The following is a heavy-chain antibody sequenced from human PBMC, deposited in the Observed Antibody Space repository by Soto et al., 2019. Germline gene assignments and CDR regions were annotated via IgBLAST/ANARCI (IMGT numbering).Heavy chain of an antibody. Sequence: QVQLVQSGAEVKKPASSVKVSCKASGGTLRSYAISWVRQAPGQGLEWMGGIIPIFGTANYAQKFQGRVTIIADESTSTAYMELSSLRSEDTAVYYCARTRPGDDLWSGYSHFSYYYGMDVWGQGTTVTVSS. CDR1: GGTLRSYA. J-gene: IGHJ6*02. CDR2: IIPIFGTA. D-gene: IGHD3-3*01. CDR3: ARTRPGDDLWSGYSHFSYYYGMDV. V-gene: IGHV1-69*01.